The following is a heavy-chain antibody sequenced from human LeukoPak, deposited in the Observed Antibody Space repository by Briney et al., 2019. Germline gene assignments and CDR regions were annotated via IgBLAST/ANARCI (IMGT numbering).Heavy chain of an antibody. Sequence: SETLSLTCTVSGGSISSYYWSWIRQPPGKGLEWIGYIYYSGSTNYNPSLKSRVTISVDTSKNQFSLKLSSVTAADTAVYYCARLIRYFDWLLPDYYYYMDVWGKGTTVTISS. CDR1: GGSISSYY. J-gene: IGHJ6*03. CDR3: ARLIRYFDWLLPDYYYYMDV. CDR2: IYYSGST. V-gene: IGHV4-59*01. D-gene: IGHD3-9*01.